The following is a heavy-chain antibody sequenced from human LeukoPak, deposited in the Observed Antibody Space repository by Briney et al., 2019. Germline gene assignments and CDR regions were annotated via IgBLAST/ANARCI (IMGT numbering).Heavy chain of an antibody. J-gene: IGHJ4*02. D-gene: IGHD3-22*01. CDR3: ARQYYYDSSDYFDY. CDR2: IYYSGST. V-gene: IGHV4-59*01. CDR1: GGSISSYY. Sequence: SETLSLTCTVSGGSISSYYWSWIRQPPGKGLEWIGYIYYSGSTNYNPSLKSRVTISVDTSKNQFSLKLSSVTAADTAVYYCARQYYYDSSDYFDYWGQGTLVIVSS.